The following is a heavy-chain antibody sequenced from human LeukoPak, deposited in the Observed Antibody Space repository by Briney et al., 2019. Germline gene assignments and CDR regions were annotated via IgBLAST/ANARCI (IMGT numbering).Heavy chain of an antibody. Sequence: PGGSLRLSCVASGFTFSNYAMTWVRQAPGKGLEWVSGISSNSYIHYADSVKGRFTVSRDNAENSLYLQMNSLRAEDTAVYYCARLPGYYYYYYYMDVWGKGTTVTVS. V-gene: IGHV3-21*01. J-gene: IGHJ6*03. CDR1: GFTFSNYA. CDR2: ISSNSYI. CDR3: ARLPGYYYYYYYMDV.